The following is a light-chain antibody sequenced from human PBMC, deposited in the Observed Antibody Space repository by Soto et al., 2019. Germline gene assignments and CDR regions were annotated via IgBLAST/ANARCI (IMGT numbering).Light chain of an antibody. V-gene: IGKV3-20*01. CDR1: QSVNSVY. CDR3: QQFETSPWT. J-gene: IGKJ1*01. CDR2: DSF. Sequence: ENVLTQFPGTLSLSPGQRVTLSCRASQSVNSVYIAWYQQKPGQPPRLLIFDSFKRATGVPDRFSGSGSGTEFSLTISRLQPYDFALYFCQQFETSPWTFGQGTRIEIK.